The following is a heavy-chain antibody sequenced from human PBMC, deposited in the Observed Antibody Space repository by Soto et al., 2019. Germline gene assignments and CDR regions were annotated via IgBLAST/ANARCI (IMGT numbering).Heavy chain of an antibody. CDR1: GGSISSGGYY. Sequence: SETLSLTCTVSGGSISSGGYYWSWIRQHPGKGLEWIGYIYYSGSTYYNPSLNSRVTISVDTSKNQFSLKMSSMTAADTAVYYCASLSAGYYYDSSGYYFDYWGQGTLVTVSS. J-gene: IGHJ4*02. CDR3: ASLSAGYYYDSSGYYFDY. V-gene: IGHV4-31*03. CDR2: IYYSGST. D-gene: IGHD3-22*01.